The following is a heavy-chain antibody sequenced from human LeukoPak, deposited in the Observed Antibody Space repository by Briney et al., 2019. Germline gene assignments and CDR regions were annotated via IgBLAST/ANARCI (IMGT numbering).Heavy chain of an antibody. CDR3: ARGGIGAAGTHYYYGMDV. Sequence: ALVKVSCKASGYTFTRDAMHWVRQAPGQGLEWMGWINTNTGNPTYAQGFTGRFVFSLDTSVSTAYLQISSLKAEDTAVYYCARGGIGAAGTHYYYGMDVWGQGTTVTVSS. V-gene: IGHV7-4-1*02. J-gene: IGHJ6*02. D-gene: IGHD6-13*01. CDR2: INTNTGNP. CDR1: GYTFTRDA.